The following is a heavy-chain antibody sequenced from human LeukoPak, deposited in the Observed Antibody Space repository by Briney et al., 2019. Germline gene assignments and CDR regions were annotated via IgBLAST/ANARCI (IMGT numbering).Heavy chain of an antibody. D-gene: IGHD3-22*01. J-gene: IGHJ4*02. CDR3: ASQENNSGDYYDSSGYAPDY. Sequence: PGGSLRLSCAASGFTVSSNYMSWVRQAPGKGLEWVSVIYSGGSTYYADSVKGRFTISRDNSKNTLYLQMNSLRAEDTAVYYCASQENNSGDYYDSSGYAPDYWGQGTLVTVSS. CDR1: GFTVSSNY. CDR2: IYSGGST. V-gene: IGHV3-53*01.